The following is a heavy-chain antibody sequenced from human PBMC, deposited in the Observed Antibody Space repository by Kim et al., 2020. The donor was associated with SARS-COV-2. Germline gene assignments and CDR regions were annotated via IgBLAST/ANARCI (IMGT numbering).Heavy chain of an antibody. CDR3: ARKGPSSNGRPNFDS. CDR2: ISSSGSST. J-gene: IGHJ4*02. V-gene: IGHV3-11*03. CDR1: GFTFSDFY. Sequence: GGSLRLSCAASGFTFSDFYMSWIRQAPGKGLEYVSYISSSGSSTNYADSVKGRFTISRDNAQNSLFLQMNSLRAEDTAVYYCARKGPSSNGRPNFDSWGKGTLDT. D-gene: IGHD6-13*01.